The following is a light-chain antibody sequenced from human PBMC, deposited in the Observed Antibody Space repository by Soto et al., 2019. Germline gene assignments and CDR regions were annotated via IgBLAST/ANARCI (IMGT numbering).Light chain of an antibody. CDR2: GSS. J-gene: IGKJ4*01. Sequence: EIVVTQSPATLSVSPGERATLSCRASQSVSDNLACYQQKVGQGPRLLIYGSSTRATGIPARFSGSGSGTEFTLTISGLQSEDFAVYYCQQYDTWPLTFGGVTTVEIK. CDR1: QSVSDN. CDR3: QQYDTWPLT. V-gene: IGKV3-15*01.